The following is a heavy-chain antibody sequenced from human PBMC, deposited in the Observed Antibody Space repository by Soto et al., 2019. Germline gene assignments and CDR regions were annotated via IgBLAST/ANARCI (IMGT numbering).Heavy chain of an antibody. J-gene: IGHJ4*02. CDR3: ARALGPPGYCSGGSCHYFDY. V-gene: IGHV4-31*03. CDR1: GGSISSGGYY. D-gene: IGHD2-15*01. Sequence: PSETLSLTCTVSGGSISSGGYYWNWIRQHPGKGLEWIGYIYYSGSTYYNPSLKSRVTISVDTSKNQFSLKLSSVTAADTAVYYCARALGPPGYCSGGSCHYFDYWRQGTLDTVSS. CDR2: IYYSGST.